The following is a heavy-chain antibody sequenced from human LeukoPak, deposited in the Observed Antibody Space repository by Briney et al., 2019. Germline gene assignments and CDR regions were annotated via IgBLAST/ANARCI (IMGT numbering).Heavy chain of an antibody. CDR2: ISDDGTNK. V-gene: IGHV3-30*18. D-gene: IGHD4-17*01. Sequence: GGSLRLSCAASGFTFNSYGIHWVRQAPGKGLEWVAVISDDGTNKYYADSVGGRFTISRDNSKNTLFLQMNSLRAEDTAVYYCAKDSLYGDYLNYWGQGTLVTVSS. J-gene: IGHJ4*02. CDR3: AKDSLYGDYLNY. CDR1: GFTFNSYG.